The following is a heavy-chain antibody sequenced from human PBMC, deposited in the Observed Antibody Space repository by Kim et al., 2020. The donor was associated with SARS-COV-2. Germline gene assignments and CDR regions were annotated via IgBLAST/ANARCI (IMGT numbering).Heavy chain of an antibody. J-gene: IGHJ6*02. D-gene: IGHD3-3*01. V-gene: IGHV3-23*01. Sequence: GGSLRLSCAASGFTFSSYAMSWVRQAPGKGLEWVSAISGSGGSTYYAESVKGRFTISSDNSKNTLYLQMNSLRAEDTAVYYCSKDQGITIFGVVMVYGMNVWGQGTKVTVSS. CDR1: GFTFSSYA. CDR2: ISGSGGST. CDR3: SKDQGITIFGVVMVYGMNV.